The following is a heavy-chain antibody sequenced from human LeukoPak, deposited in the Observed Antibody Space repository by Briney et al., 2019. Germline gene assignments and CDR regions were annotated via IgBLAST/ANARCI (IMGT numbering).Heavy chain of an antibody. D-gene: IGHD2-15*01. CDR2: ISYDGSNK. V-gene: IGHV3-30*18. CDR1: GFTFSSYG. J-gene: IGHJ4*02. Sequence: PGGSLRLSCAASGFTFSSYGMHWVRQAPGKGLEWVAVISYDGSNKYYADSVKGRFTISRDNSKNTLYLQMNSLRAEDTAVYYCAKDTISGSCYPDYWGQGTLVTVPS. CDR3: AKDTISGSCYPDY.